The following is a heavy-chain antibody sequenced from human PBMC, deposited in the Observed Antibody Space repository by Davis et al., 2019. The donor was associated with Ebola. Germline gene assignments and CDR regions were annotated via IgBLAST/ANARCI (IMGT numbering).Heavy chain of an antibody. V-gene: IGHV3-30-3*01. Sequence: GGSLRLSCAASGFTFSSYAMHWVRQAPGKGLEWVAVISYDGSNKYYADSVKGRFTISRDNSKNTLYLQMNSLRAEDTAVYYCAREDSGYDSSGYYYFLADYWGQGTLVTVSS. CDR2: ISYDGSNK. CDR1: GFTFSSYA. J-gene: IGHJ4*02. CDR3: AREDSGYDSSGYYYFLADY. D-gene: IGHD3-22*01.